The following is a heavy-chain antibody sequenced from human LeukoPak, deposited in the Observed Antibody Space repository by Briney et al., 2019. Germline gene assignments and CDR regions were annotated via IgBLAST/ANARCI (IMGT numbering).Heavy chain of an antibody. V-gene: IGHV3-15*01. D-gene: IGHD3-9*01. CDR1: GFTFSNAW. CDR2: ITSKTDGGTT. CDR3: TTEDNRPVRYFDWLDFDY. Sequence: PGGSLRLSCAASGFTFSNAWLSWVRQAPGKGLEWLGRITSKTDGGTTECSAPVKGRFTISRDDSKNTLYLQMNSLKTEDTAVYYCTTEDNRPVRYFDWLDFDYWGQGTLVTVSS. J-gene: IGHJ4*02.